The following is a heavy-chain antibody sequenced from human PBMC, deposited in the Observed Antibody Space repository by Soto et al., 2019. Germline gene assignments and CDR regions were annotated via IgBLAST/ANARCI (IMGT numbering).Heavy chain of an antibody. CDR1: GGTFSSHV. D-gene: IGHD2-15*01. CDR2: IIPIFETS. Sequence: QVQLVQSGPEVKTPGSSVRVSCKASGGTFSSHVVSWVRQAPGQGLEWMGGIIPIFETSNYAQKFQGRVSITSDESTNTAYMDLRSLTSEDTAIYYCARPFSCDSAVCYSANDTFNVWGQGTMVSVSS. V-gene: IGHV1-69*01. J-gene: IGHJ3*01. CDR3: ARPFSCDSAVCYSANDTFNV.